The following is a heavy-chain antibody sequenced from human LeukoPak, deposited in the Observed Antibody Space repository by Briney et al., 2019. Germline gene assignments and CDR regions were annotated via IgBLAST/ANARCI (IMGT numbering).Heavy chain of an antibody. CDR2: IWSDGSNK. CDR3: ARDIVGATTAFDI. D-gene: IGHD1-26*01. J-gene: IGHJ3*02. Sequence: SGGSLRLSCAASGFTFSDYGMHWVRQAPGKGLEWVRVIWSDGSNKYYADSVKGRFTISRDNSKNTLYLQMNSLRAEDTAVYYCARDIVGATTAFDIWGQGTMVTVSS. V-gene: IGHV3-33*01. CDR1: GFTFSDYG.